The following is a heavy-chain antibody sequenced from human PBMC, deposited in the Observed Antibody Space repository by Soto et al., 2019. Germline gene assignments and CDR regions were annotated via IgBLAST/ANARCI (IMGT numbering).Heavy chain of an antibody. CDR2: INDSGST. Sequence: SETLSLTCTIYGGSFSSYYWRWIRQPPGKGLEWIGEINDSGSTNYNPSLKSRVTISVHTSKNQFSLRLSSVTAADTAVYYCARIKWLRSVLPVDSWGQGALGTVSS. V-gene: IGHV4-34*01. CDR3: ARIKWLRSVLPVDS. J-gene: IGHJ4*02. D-gene: IGHD5-12*01. CDR1: GGSFSSYY.